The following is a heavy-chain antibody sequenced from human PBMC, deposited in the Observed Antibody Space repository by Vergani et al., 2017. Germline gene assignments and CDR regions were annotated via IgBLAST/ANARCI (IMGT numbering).Heavy chain of an antibody. CDR2: IIPIFGTA. CDR3: ARLLAYCGGDCYRPPQPDPKGNYYGMDV. V-gene: IGHV1-69*01. D-gene: IGHD2-21*02. J-gene: IGHJ6*02. CDR1: GGTFSSYA. Sequence: QVQLVQSGAEVKKPGSSVKVSCKASGGTFSSYAISWVRQAPGQGLEWMGGIIPIFGTANYAQKFQGRVTITADEATSTAYMELSSLRSDDTAVYYCARLLAYCGGDCYRPPQPDPKGNYYGMDVWGQGTTVTVSS.